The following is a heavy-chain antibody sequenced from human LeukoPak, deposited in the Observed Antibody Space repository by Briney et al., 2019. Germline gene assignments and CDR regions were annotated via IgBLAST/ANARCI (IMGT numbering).Heavy chain of an antibody. D-gene: IGHD6-13*01. CDR1: GGSISSYY. Sequence: SETLSLTCTVSGGSISSYYWSWIRQPPGKGLEWIGYIYYSGSTNYNPSLKSRVPISVDTSKNQFSLKLSSVTAADTAVYYCARAKGGIAARGSFDYWGQGTLVTVSS. J-gene: IGHJ4*02. CDR2: IYYSGST. CDR3: ARAKGGIAARGSFDY. V-gene: IGHV4-59*01.